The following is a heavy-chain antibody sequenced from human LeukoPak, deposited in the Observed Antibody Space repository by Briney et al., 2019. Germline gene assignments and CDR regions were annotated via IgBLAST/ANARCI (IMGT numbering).Heavy chain of an antibody. CDR2: INPNSGGT. D-gene: IGHD4-17*01. V-gene: IGHV1-2*02. J-gene: IGHJ4*02. CDR3: APTAGHEYGDYLYYFDY. CDR1: GYTFTDYY. Sequence: GASVTVSCKASGYTFTDYYMHWVRQAPGQGLEWMGWINPNSGGTNYAQKFQGRVTMTRDTSISTAYMELSSLRSDDTAVYYCAPTAGHEYGDYLYYFDYWGQGTLVTVSS.